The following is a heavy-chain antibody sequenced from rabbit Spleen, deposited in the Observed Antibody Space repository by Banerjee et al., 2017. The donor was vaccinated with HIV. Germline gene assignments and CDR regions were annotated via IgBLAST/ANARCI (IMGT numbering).Heavy chain of an antibody. CDR2: VNIVTGKS. CDR3: ARDFDF. J-gene: IGHJ4*01. V-gene: IGHV1S45*01. Sequence: QQQLVESGGGLVQPEGSLTLTCKASGVSFSDKDVMCWVRQTPGKGLEWIACVNIVTGKSVYASWAKGRFTISKTSSSTVALQMTSLTAADTTTYFCARDFDFWGPGPLVTVS. CDR1: GVSFSDKDV.